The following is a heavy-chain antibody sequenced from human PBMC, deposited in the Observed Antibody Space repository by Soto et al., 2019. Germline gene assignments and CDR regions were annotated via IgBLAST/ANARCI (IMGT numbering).Heavy chain of an antibody. Sequence: EVQLVESGGGLVQPGGSLRLSCPASGFTFSSYSMNWVRQAPGKGLEWVSYISSSSSTIYYADSVKGRFTISRDNAKNSLYLQMNSLRDEDTAVYYCARESSWIQLWFDAFDIWGQGTMVTVSS. CDR3: ARESSWIQLWFDAFDI. V-gene: IGHV3-48*02. CDR2: ISSSSSTI. J-gene: IGHJ3*02. CDR1: GFTFSSYS. D-gene: IGHD5-18*01.